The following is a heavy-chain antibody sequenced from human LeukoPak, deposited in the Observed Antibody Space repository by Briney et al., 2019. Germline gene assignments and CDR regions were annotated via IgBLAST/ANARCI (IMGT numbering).Heavy chain of an antibody. V-gene: IGHV4-59*01. CDR1: GGSISSYY. Sequence: PSETLSLTCTVSGGSISSYYWSWTRQPPGKGLEGIGYIYYSGSTNYNPSLKSRVTISVDTSKNQFSLKLSSVTAADTAVYYCARGPSITMVRGGQWYYYMDVWGKGTTVTISS. CDR3: ARGPSITMVRGGQWYYYMDV. CDR2: IYYSGST. J-gene: IGHJ6*03. D-gene: IGHD3-10*01.